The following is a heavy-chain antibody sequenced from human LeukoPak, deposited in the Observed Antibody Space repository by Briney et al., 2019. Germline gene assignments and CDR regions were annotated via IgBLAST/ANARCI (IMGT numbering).Heavy chain of an antibody. J-gene: IGHJ4*02. D-gene: IGHD6-19*01. CDR1: GFTFSSYE. Sequence: GGSLRLSCAASGFTFSSYEMNWARQAPGKGLEWVSYISSSGPTIYYADSVKGRFTISRDNAKNSLFLQMNSLRAEDTAVYYCARGDQAVAGYYFDYWGQGTLVTVSS. V-gene: IGHV3-48*03. CDR2: ISSSGPTI. CDR3: ARGDQAVAGYYFDY.